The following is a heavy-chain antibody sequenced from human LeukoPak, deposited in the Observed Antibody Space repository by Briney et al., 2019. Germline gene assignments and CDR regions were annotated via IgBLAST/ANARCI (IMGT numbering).Heavy chain of an antibody. CDR2: TYYRSKWYN. Sequence: SQTLSLTCAISGDSVSSNSAAWNWIRQSPSRGLEWLGRTYYRSKWYNDYAVSVESRITTNPDTSRNQFSLQLNSVTPEDTAVYYCARGIVGAKRVAFDIWGQGTMVTVSS. CDR3: ARGIVGAKRVAFDI. V-gene: IGHV6-1*01. J-gene: IGHJ3*02. D-gene: IGHD1-26*01. CDR1: GDSVSSNSAA.